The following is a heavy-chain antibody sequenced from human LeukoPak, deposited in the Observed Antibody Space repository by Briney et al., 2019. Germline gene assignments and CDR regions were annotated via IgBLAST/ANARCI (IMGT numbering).Heavy chain of an antibody. D-gene: IGHD3-16*01. CDR3: ARSPPYTALDY. CDR2: IIPIFGTA. V-gene: IGHV1-69*13. CDR1: GGTFSSYA. Sequence: ASVKVSCKASGGTFSSYAISWVRQAPGQGLEWMGGIIPIFGTANYAQKFQGRVTVTADESTSTAYMELSSLRSEDTAVYYCARSPPYTALDYWGQGTLVTVSS. J-gene: IGHJ4*02.